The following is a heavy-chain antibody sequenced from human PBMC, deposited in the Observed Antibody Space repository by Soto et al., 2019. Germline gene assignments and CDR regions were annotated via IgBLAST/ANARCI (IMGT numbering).Heavy chain of an antibody. D-gene: IGHD1-7*01. CDR1: GYTFTGYY. Sequence: ASVKVSCKASGYTFTGYYMHWVRQAPGQGLEWMGWINPNSGGTNYAQKFQGRVTMTRDTSIRTAYMELSRLRSDDTAVYYCARGKWSWNYLRSDYYYGMDVWGQGTTVTVSS. V-gene: IGHV1-2*02. J-gene: IGHJ6*02. CDR3: ARGKWSWNYLRSDYYYGMDV. CDR2: INPNSGGT.